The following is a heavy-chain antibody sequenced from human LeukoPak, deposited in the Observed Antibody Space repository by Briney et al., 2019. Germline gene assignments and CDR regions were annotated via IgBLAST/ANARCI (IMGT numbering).Heavy chain of an antibody. V-gene: IGHV5-51*01. CDR2: INPGDSDT. CDR1: GYSFTSSW. D-gene: IGHD3-10*01. Sequence: GESLQISCQASGYSFTSSWTGWARQLPGKALEWMAIINPGDSDTRYSPSFQGQVTISADKSISTVYLQWGSLKASDTAMYYCARQPGAGWFDPWGQGTLVTVSS. J-gene: IGHJ5*02. CDR3: ARQPGAGWFDP.